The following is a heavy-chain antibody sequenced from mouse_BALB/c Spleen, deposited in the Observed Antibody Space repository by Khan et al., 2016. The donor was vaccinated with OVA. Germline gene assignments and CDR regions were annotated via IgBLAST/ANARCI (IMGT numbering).Heavy chain of an antibody. D-gene: IGHD2-4*01. J-gene: IGHJ3*01. CDR1: GFSLTNYS. V-gene: IGHV2-2*02. CDR2: IWSAGST. CDR3: ARRSYDYGLGALVAY. Sequence: QVQLQQSGPGLVQPSQSLSITCTVSGFSLTNYSVHWVRQSPGKGLEWLGVIWSAGSTDYNAAFISRLTISKDNSRSQVFFKMNSLQPNDTAIYCCARRSYDYGLGALVAYWGQGTLVTVSA.